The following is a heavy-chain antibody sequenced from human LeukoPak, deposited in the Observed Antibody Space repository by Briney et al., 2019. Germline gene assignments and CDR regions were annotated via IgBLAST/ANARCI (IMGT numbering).Heavy chain of an antibody. CDR3: ARETEVAGTFDY. J-gene: IGHJ4*02. CDR1: GYSFTTYG. CDR2: ISVHNGKT. D-gene: IGHD6-19*01. V-gene: IGHV1-18*04. Sequence: ASVKVSCKASGYSFTTYGFSWVRQAPAQGLEGMGWISVHNGKTNYAQSLQNRVTMSTDTSTSTVYMELRSLRSDDTAVYYCARETEVAGTFDYWGQGTLVTVSS.